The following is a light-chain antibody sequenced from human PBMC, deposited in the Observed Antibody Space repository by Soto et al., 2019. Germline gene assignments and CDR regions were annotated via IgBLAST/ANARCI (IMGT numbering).Light chain of an antibody. CDR3: QQYGNSPT. J-gene: IGKJ1*01. CDR1: QSVSSSY. Sequence: EIVLTQSPGTLSLSPGERATLSCRASQSVSSSYLAWYQQKPGQAPRLLIYGASSRATGIPDRFSGSGYGTDFTLTSSRLEPEDCAVYYCQQYGNSPTFGQGTKVEIK. CDR2: GAS. V-gene: IGKV3-20*01.